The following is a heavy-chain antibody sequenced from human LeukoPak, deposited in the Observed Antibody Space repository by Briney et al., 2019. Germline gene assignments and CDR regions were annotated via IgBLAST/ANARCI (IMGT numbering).Heavy chain of an antibody. Sequence: ASVKVSCKASGYTFTGYYMHWVRQAPGQGLEWMGWINPNSGGTNYAQKFQGRVTMTRDTSISTAYMELSRLRSDDTAVYYCARDLRYGSGSYTLDYWGQGTLVTVSS. D-gene: IGHD3-10*01. CDR2: INPNSGGT. V-gene: IGHV1-2*02. J-gene: IGHJ4*02. CDR3: ARDLRYGSGSYTLDY. CDR1: GYTFTGYY.